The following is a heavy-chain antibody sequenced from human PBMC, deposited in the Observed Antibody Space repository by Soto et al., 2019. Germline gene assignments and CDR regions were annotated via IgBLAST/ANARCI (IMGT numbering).Heavy chain of an antibody. CDR3: AKATATSGGAFEI. CDR1: GFICSSYD. Sequence: GGSLRLSCAVSGFICSSYDMSWVRQAPGKGLEWVSTILVGGSTHYEDSVKGRFTISRDTSKNTVYLQMNSLTAGDTAFYYCAKATATSGGAFEIYGQGTMVT. V-gene: IGHV3-23*01. J-gene: IGHJ3*02. D-gene: IGHD1-1*01. CDR2: ILVGGST.